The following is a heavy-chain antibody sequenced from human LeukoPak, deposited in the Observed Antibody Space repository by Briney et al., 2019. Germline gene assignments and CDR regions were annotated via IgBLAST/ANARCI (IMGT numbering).Heavy chain of an antibody. V-gene: IGHV3-7*04. J-gene: IGHJ3*02. CDR3: ARAQSIISLYYDILTGYSNDAFDI. D-gene: IGHD3-9*01. CDR2: IKQDGSEK. Sequence: GGSLRLSCAASGFTFSSYCMSWVREAPGKGLECVANIKQDGSEKYYVGSVKGRFTISRDNAKNPLYLQMNSLRAEDTAVYYCARAQSIISLYYDILTGYSNDAFDIWGQGTMVTVSS. CDR1: GFTFSSYC.